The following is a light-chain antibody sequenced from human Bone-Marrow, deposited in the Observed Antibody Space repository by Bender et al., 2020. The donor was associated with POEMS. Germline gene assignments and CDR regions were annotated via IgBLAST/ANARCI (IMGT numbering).Light chain of an antibody. V-gene: IGLV2-23*02. CDR1: DTDVGSYRY. CDR3: CSYAGDNNWV. CDR2: EVT. Sequence: QSALTQPASVSGSPGQSITISCTGTDTDVGSYRYVSWYQQHPGKAPKLIIYEVTKRPSGISNRFSGSKSGNTASLSISGLQSEDEAEYYCCSYAGDNNWVFGGGTKVTVL. J-gene: IGLJ3*02.